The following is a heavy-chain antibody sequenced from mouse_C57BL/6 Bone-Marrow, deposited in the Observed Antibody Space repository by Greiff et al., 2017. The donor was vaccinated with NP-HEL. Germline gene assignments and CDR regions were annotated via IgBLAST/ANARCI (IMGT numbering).Heavy chain of an antibody. CDR3: ARRYYGILYAMDY. V-gene: IGHV1-69*01. J-gene: IGHJ4*01. CDR2: IDPSDSYT. Sequence: QVQLQQPGAELVMPGASVKLSCKASGYTFTSYWMHWVKQRPGQGLEWIGEIDPSDSYTNYNQKFKGKSTLTVDKSSSTAYRQLSSLTSEDSAVYYCARRYYGILYAMDYWGQGTSVTVSS. CDR1: GYTFTSYW. D-gene: IGHD2-1*01.